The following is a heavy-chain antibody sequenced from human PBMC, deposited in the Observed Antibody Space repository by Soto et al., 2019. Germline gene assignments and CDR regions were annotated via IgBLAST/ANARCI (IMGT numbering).Heavy chain of an antibody. Sequence: GASVKVSCKASGYTFTSYAMHWVRQAPGQRLEWMGWINAGNGNTKYSQKFQGRVTITRDTSASTAYMELSSLRSEDTAVYYCAREKDSSTGYYYMDVWGKGTTVTVSS. CDR2: INAGNGNT. CDR3: AREKDSSTGYYYMDV. V-gene: IGHV1-3*01. J-gene: IGHJ6*03. D-gene: IGHD2-2*01. CDR1: GYTFTSYA.